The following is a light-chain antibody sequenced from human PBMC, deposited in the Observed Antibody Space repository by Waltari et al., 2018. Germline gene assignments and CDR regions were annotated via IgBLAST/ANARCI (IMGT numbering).Light chain of an antibody. Sequence: QTVVTQEPSLSVAPGGTVTLTCALRSGSVSPPPYATWYRQTPGQAPRTLLYKANTRSSGVPDRFSGSILGNKAALTITGAQADDESDYYCSLYMGSGIWVFGGGTKLTVL. CDR3: SLYMGSGIWV. CDR2: KAN. J-gene: IGLJ3*02. V-gene: IGLV8-61*01. CDR1: SGSVSPPPY.